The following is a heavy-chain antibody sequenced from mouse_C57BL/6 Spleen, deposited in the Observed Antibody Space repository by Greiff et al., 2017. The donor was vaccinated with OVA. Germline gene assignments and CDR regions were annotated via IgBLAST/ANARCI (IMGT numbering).Heavy chain of an antibody. D-gene: IGHD1-1*01. Sequence: EVQLQQSGPELVKPGASVKMSCKASGYTFTDYNMHWVKQSHGKSLEWIGYINPNNGGTSYNQKFKGKATLTVNKSSSTAYMELRSLTSEDSAVYYCARPYYGSREGYAMDYWGQGTSVTVSS. CDR2: INPNNGGT. CDR1: GYTFTDYN. V-gene: IGHV1-22*01. J-gene: IGHJ4*01. CDR3: ARPYYGSREGYAMDY.